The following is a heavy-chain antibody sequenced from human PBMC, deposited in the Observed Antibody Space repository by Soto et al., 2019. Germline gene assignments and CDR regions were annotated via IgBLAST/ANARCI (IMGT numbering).Heavy chain of an antibody. V-gene: IGHV1-69*04. CDR2: IIPILGIA. Sequence: ASVKVSCKASGGTFSSYTISWVRQAPGQGLEWMGRIIPILGIANYAQKFQGRVTITADKSTSTAYMELSSLRSEDTAVYYCARDRYCSSTSCPNDAFDIWGQGTMVTVS. CDR1: GGTFSSYT. D-gene: IGHD2-2*01. J-gene: IGHJ3*02. CDR3: ARDRYCSSTSCPNDAFDI.